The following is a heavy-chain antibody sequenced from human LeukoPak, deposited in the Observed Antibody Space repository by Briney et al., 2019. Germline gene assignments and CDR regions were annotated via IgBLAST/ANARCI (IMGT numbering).Heavy chain of an antibody. CDR2: ISSNGGST. CDR3: ATEGVTMVRGVTETYDAFDI. J-gene: IGHJ3*02. V-gene: IGHV3-64*01. D-gene: IGHD3-10*01. Sequence: PGGSLRLSCAASGFTFSSYAMHWVRQAPGKGLEYVSAISSNGGSTYYANSVKGRFTISRDNSKNTLYLQMGSLRAEDMAVYYCATEGVTMVRGVTETYDAFDIWGQGTMVTVSS. CDR1: GFTFSSYA.